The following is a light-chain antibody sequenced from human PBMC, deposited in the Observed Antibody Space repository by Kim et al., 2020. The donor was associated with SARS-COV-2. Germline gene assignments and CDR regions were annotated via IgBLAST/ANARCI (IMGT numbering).Light chain of an antibody. J-gene: IGKJ2*01. V-gene: IGKV1-27*01. Sequence: DIQMTQSPSSLSASVGDRVTITCRASQGISNYLAWYQQKPGKVPKLLIYAASTLQSGVPSRFSGIGSGTDFTLTISSLQPEDVATYYCQKYNSAPPTFGQGTKLEI. CDR3: QKYNSAPPT. CDR1: QGISNY. CDR2: AAS.